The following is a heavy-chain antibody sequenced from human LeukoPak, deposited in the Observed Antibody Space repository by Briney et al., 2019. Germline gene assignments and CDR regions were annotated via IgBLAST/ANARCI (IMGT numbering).Heavy chain of an antibody. J-gene: IGHJ4*02. D-gene: IGHD3-10*01. CDR1: GFTFCSYF. Sequence: PGGSLRLSCAASGFTFCSYFMNWVRQAPGKGLEWVSYISYSTSTMYYADSVKGRFTISRDNAKNSLYLQMNSLRAEDTAVYYCARDKYYYDSGNSLRCDHWGQGTLVTVSS. CDR2: ISYSTSTM. V-gene: IGHV3-48*04. CDR3: ARDKYYYDSGNSLRCDH.